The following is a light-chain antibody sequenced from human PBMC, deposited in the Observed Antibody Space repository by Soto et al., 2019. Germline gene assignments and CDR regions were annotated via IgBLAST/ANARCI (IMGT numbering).Light chain of an antibody. V-gene: IGKV3-20*01. CDR1: QSVRSSY. CDR3: QQYGSSPT. CDR2: GAS. Sequence: EIVLTQSPGTLSLSPGERATLSCRVSQSVRSSYLAWYQQKPGQAPRLLMYGASSRATGIPDRFSGSGSGTDFTLTISRLEPEDFAVYYCQQYGSSPTFGQGTRLEIK. J-gene: IGKJ5*01.